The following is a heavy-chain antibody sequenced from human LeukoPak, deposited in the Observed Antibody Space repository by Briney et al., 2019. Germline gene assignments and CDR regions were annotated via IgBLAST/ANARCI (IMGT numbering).Heavy chain of an antibody. CDR3: ARHRSAGGQGNNWFDT. V-gene: IGHV5-51*01. CDR1: GYSFTSYW. D-gene: IGHD1-26*01. CDR2: INPGDSDT. J-gene: IGHJ5*02. Sequence: GESLKISCKGSGYSFTSYWIGWVRQMPGKGLEWMGIINPGDSDTIYSPAFQGQVTISADKSINTAYLQWSSLKASDTAIYYCARHRSAGGQGNNWFDTWGQGTLVTVSS.